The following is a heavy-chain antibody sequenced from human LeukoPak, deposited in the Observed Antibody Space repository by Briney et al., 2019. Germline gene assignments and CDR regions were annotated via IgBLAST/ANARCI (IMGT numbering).Heavy chain of an antibody. Sequence: ASVKVSCKVSGYTLTELSMHWVRQAPGQGLEWMGWISAYNGNTNYAQKFQGRVTITTDESTSTAYMELSSLRSEDTAVYYCARGFGYGGNSDLDYWGQGTLVTVSS. J-gene: IGHJ4*02. CDR3: ARGFGYGGNSDLDY. CDR2: ISAYNGNT. V-gene: IGHV1-18*01. D-gene: IGHD4-23*01. CDR1: GYTLTELS.